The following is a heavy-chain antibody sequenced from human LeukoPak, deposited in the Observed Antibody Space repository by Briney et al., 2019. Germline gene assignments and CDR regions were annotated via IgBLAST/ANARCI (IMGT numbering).Heavy chain of an antibody. Sequence: PSETLSLTCAVYGGSFSGYYWSWIRQPPGKGLEWIGEINHSGSTNYNPSLKSRVTISVDTSKNQFSLKLSSVTAADTAVYYCARVGRHSKGVWFGELFEGFDYWGQGTLVTVSS. CDR2: INHSGST. CDR1: GGSFSGYY. D-gene: IGHD3-10*01. CDR3: ARVGRHSKGVWFGELFEGFDY. J-gene: IGHJ4*02. V-gene: IGHV4-34*01.